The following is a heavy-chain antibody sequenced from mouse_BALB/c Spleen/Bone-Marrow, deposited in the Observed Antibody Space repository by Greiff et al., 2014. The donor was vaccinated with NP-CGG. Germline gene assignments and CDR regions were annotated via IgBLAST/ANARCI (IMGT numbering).Heavy chain of an antibody. CDR1: GFSLTSYG. CDR3: ARVYLWYFDV. Sequence: VMLVESGPGLVAPSQSLSITCTVSGFSLTSYGVHWVRQPPGKGLERLGVIWAGGSTNYNSALMSRLSISKDNSKSQVFLKMNSLRTDDTAMYYCARVYLWYFDVWGAGTTVTVSS. V-gene: IGHV2-9*02. CDR2: IWAGGST. J-gene: IGHJ1*01. D-gene: IGHD2-3*01.